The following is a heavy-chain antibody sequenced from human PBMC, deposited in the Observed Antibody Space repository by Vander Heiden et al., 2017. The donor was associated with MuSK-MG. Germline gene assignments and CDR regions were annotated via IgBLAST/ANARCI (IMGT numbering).Heavy chain of an antibody. CDR1: GGTFSSYA. J-gene: IGHJ6*03. CDR3: ATLMGRVTTVENYYYMDV. V-gene: IGHV1-69*12. D-gene: IGHD4-17*01. Sequence: QVQLVQSGAEVKKPGSSVKVSCKASGGTFSSYAISWVRQAPGQGLEWMGGIIPIFGTANYAQKFQGRVTITADESTSTAYMELSSLRSEDTAVYYCATLMGRVTTVENYYYMDVWGKGTTVTVSS. CDR2: IIPIFGTA.